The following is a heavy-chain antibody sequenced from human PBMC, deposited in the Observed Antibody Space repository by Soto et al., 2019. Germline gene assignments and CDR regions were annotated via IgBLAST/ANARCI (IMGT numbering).Heavy chain of an antibody. V-gene: IGHV1-18*01. D-gene: IGHD3-16*02. CDR1: GYTFTSYG. J-gene: IGHJ3*02. Sequence: ASVKVSCKASGYTFTSYGISWVRQAPGQGLEWMGWISAYNGNTNYAQKLQGRVTMTTDTSTSTAYMELRSLRSDDTAVDYCAREHREDYDYVWGSYRDALDIWGQGTMVTVSS. CDR2: ISAYNGNT. CDR3: AREHREDYDYVWGSYRDALDI.